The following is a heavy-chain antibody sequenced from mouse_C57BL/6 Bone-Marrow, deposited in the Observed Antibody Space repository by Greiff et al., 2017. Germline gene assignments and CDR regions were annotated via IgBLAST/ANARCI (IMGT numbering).Heavy chain of an antibody. Sequence: VQLQQSGPELVKPGASVKIPCKASGYTFTDYNMDWVKQSHGKSLEWIGDINPNNGGTIYNQKFKGKATLTVDKSSSTAYMELRSLTSEDTAVYSCARSYYGSSADWYFDVWGTGTTVTVSS. J-gene: IGHJ1*03. D-gene: IGHD1-1*01. CDR1: GYTFTDYN. CDR2: INPNNGGT. V-gene: IGHV1-18*01. CDR3: ARSYYGSSADWYFDV.